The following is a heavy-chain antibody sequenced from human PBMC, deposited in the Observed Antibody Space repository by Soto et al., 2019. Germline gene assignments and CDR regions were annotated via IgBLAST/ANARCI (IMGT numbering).Heavy chain of an antibody. J-gene: IGHJ3*02. Sequence: GASVKVSCKASGYTFTVYYIHWLRQAPGQELEWMGWINPKNVGTKYAQKFEGRVAMTRDTSISTVYLELTRLRSDDTVVFYCAKGPASGSFDIWGQGTMVIVSS. CDR1: GYTFTVYY. CDR2: INPKNVGT. CDR3: AKGPASGSFDI. V-gene: IGHV1-2*02.